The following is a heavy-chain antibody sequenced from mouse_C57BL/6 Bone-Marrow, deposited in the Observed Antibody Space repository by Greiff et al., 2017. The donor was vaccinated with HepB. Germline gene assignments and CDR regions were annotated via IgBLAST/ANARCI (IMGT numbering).Heavy chain of an antibody. CDR1: GYTFTSYW. Sequence: QVQLQQPGAELVKPGASVKLSCKASGYTFTSYWMQWVKQRPGQGLEWIGEIDPSDSYTNYNQKFKGKATLNVDTSSSTAYMQLSSLTSEDSAVYYCARDDYDGDWFAYWGQGTLVTVSA. D-gene: IGHD2-4*01. CDR2: IDPSDSYT. V-gene: IGHV1-50*01. J-gene: IGHJ3*01. CDR3: ARDDYDGDWFAY.